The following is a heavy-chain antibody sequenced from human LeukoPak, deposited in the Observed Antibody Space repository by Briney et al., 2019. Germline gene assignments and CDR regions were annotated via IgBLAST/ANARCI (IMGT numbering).Heavy chain of an antibody. D-gene: IGHD5-24*01. CDR2: ISYSGTT. CDR3: ARDRLEYYFDY. V-gene: IGHV4-59*11. Sequence: SETLSLTCTVSGGSISSHYWGWIRQPPGKGLEWIGYISYSGTTNYNPSLKSRVTISVDKSKNQFSLKLSSVTAADTAVYYCARDRLEYYFDYWGQGTLDTVSS. J-gene: IGHJ4*02. CDR1: GGSISSHY.